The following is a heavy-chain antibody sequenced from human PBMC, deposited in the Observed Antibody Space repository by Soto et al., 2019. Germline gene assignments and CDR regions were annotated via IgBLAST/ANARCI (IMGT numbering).Heavy chain of an antibody. CDR1: GYTFTSYA. Sequence: GASVKVSCKASGYTFTSYAMHWVRQAPGQRLEWMGWINAGNGNTKYSQKFQGRVTITRDTSASTAYMELSSLRSEDTAVYYCARDRGYSSSWSPFYYFDYWGKGTLVTVSS. CDR2: INAGNGNT. V-gene: IGHV1-3*01. CDR3: ARDRGYSSSWSPFYYFDY. J-gene: IGHJ4*02. D-gene: IGHD6-13*01.